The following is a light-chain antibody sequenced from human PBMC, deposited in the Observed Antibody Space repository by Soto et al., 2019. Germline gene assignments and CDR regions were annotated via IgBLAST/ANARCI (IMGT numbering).Light chain of an antibody. CDR3: QQFDSVPRT. CDR1: QDITNY. Sequence: IPMTQSPSSLSASVGDRVTITCQASQDITNYLIWYQQKPGKAPKVMIYAASSLGTGVSSSFSGSRSSTHFTLTTSSLQPEDIATYYCQQFDSVPRTFGQGTKVEIK. J-gene: IGKJ2*02. CDR2: AAS. V-gene: IGKV1-33*01.